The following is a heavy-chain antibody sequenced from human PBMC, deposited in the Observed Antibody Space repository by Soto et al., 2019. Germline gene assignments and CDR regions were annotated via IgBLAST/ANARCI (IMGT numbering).Heavy chain of an antibody. CDR3: AKDRVRGGMVV. J-gene: IGHJ6*02. CDR2: ISYDGSNK. V-gene: IGHV3-30*18. D-gene: IGHD6-13*01. Sequence: QVQLVESGGGVVQPGRSLRLSCAASGFTFSSYGMHWVRQAPGKGLEWVAVISYDGSNKYYADSVKGRVSISRDNSKNTLYLQMNSLRAEDTAVYYCAKDRVRGGMVVWAKGPRSPSP. CDR1: GFTFSSYG.